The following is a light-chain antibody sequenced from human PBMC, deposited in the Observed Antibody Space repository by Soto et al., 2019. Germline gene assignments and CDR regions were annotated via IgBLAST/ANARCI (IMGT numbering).Light chain of an antibody. CDR3: QQHNQWPIP. Sequence: IVMTQSPATLSVSPGETASLSCRASQSAGNFLAWYQQKPGQAPRLLIYYISTRATGIPARFSGSGSGTEFTLTINSLQSEDSAVYYCQQHNQWPIPFGQGTRLEIK. J-gene: IGKJ5*01. V-gene: IGKV3D-15*01. CDR1: QSAGNF. CDR2: YIS.